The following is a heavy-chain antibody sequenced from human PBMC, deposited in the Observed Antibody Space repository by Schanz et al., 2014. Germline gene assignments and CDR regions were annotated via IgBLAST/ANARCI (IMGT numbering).Heavy chain of an antibody. V-gene: IGHV3-23*01. J-gene: IGHJ4*02. CDR1: GFSFGNYG. CDR3: ARKVVATIGGYYDN. CDR2: MNESHSTI. D-gene: IGHD5-12*01. Sequence: EVHLLESGGGLVQPGGSLRLSCEASGFSFGNYGMSWVRQAPGKGLEWVSAMNESHSTIYYADSVRGRFTISRDNAENTLFLQMNSLRAEDTAVYYCARKVVATIGGYYDNWGQGTLVIVSS.